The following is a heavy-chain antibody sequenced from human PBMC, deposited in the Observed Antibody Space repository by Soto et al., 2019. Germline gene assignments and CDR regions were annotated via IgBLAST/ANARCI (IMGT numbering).Heavy chain of an antibody. Sequence: ASVKVSCKVSGHTVTELSINWMRQSPGKGLEWMGGFVPIDGLPVYAQNFEGRVTMTADASTDTAYMEVENLRSEDTAVDFCATVVGLDRYYFDVWGQGTLVTVSS. CDR1: GHTVTELS. V-gene: IGHV1-24*01. D-gene: IGHD3-9*01. CDR2: FVPIDGLP. CDR3: ATVVGLDRYYFDV. J-gene: IGHJ5*02.